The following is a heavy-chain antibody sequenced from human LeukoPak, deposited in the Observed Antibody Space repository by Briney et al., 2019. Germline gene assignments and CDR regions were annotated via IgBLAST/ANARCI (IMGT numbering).Heavy chain of an antibody. D-gene: IGHD3-22*01. Sequence: SVKVSCKASGGTFSSYAISWVRQAPGQGLEWMGRIIPILGAANYAQKFQGRVTITADESTSTAYMELSSLRSEDTAVYYRARSPNYYDSSGYLDYFDYWGQGTLVTVSS. CDR1: GGTFSSYA. V-gene: IGHV1-69*11. J-gene: IGHJ4*02. CDR2: IIPILGAA. CDR3: ARSPNYYDSSGYLDYFDY.